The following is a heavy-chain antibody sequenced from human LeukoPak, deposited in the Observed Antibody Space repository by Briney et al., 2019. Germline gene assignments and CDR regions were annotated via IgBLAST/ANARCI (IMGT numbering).Heavy chain of an antibody. Sequence: PSETLSLTCTVSGGSISSYYWSWIRQPPGKGLEWIGYIYYSGSTNYNPSLKSRVTISVEASKNQFSLKLSSVTAADTAVYYCARARGARITMIVVVDYFDYWGQGTLVTVSS. CDR2: IYYSGST. CDR1: GGSISSYY. J-gene: IGHJ4*02. CDR3: ARARGARITMIVVVDYFDY. D-gene: IGHD3-22*01. V-gene: IGHV4-59*01.